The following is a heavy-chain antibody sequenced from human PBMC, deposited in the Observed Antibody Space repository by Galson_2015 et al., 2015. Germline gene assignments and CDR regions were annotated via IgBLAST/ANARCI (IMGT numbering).Heavy chain of an antibody. J-gene: IGHJ6*03. CDR3: ARDLGWGCSSTSCYMDYYYYMDV. CDR2: IWYDGKNE. Sequence: SLRLSCAASGFTFSLYGMHWVRQAPGKGLEWVALIWYDGKNEYYASSVKGRFTISRDNSKNTLYLQMNSLRAEDTAVYYCARDLGWGCSSTSCYMDYYYYMDVWGKGTTVTVSS. CDR1: GFTFSLYG. V-gene: IGHV3-33*01. D-gene: IGHD2-2*01.